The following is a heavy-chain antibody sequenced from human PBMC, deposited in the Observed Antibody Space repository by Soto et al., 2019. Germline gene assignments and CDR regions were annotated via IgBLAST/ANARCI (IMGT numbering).Heavy chain of an antibody. CDR3: ARVEQLVVYIDY. D-gene: IGHD6-6*01. CDR1: GGSISSGGYY. CDR2: IYYSGST. Sequence: SETLSLTCTVSGGSISSGGYYWSWIRQHPGKGLEWIGYIYYSGSTCYNPSLKSRVTISVDTSKNQFSLKLSSVTAADTAVYYCARVEQLVVYIDYWGQGTLVTVSS. J-gene: IGHJ4*02. V-gene: IGHV4-31*03.